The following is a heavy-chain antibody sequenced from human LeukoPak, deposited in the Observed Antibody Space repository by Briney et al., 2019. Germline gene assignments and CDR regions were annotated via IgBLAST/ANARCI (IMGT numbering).Heavy chain of an antibody. CDR3: AKDQVGWLSPYYYYYYMDV. D-gene: IGHD6-19*01. Sequence: GGSLRLSCAASGFTFSSYGMHWVRQAPGKGLEWVAFIRYDGSNKYYADSVKGRFTISRDNSKNTLYLQMNSLRAEDTAVYYCAKDQVGWLSPYYYYYYMDVWGKGTTVTISS. V-gene: IGHV3-30*02. CDR2: IRYDGSNK. J-gene: IGHJ6*03. CDR1: GFTFSSYG.